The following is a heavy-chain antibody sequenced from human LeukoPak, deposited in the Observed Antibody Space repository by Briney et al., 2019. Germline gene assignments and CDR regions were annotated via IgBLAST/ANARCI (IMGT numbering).Heavy chain of an antibody. V-gene: IGHV1-2*02. CDR3: ASPAGSNYDVLTGPGYCDY. CDR2: INPNSGAT. J-gene: IGHJ4*02. CDR1: GYTFTSYG. D-gene: IGHD3-9*01. Sequence: GASVKVSCKASGYTFTSYGLSWVRQAPGQGLEWLGWINPNSGATNYAQKFQGRVTMTRDTSITTVYMELRSLISDDTAVYYCASPAGSNYDVLTGPGYCDYWGQGTLVTVSS.